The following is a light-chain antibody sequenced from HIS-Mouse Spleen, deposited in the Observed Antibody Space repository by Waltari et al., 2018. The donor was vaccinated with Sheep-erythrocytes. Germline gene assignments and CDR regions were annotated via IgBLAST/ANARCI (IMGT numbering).Light chain of an antibody. V-gene: IGLV2-23*01. CDR1: SRDVGSYNL. Sequence: QSALTQPASVSGSPGQSITISCTGTSRDVGSYNLVSWYQQHPGKAPHIRIYAGSKRPAGVAHRLSGYKSGNTASLTISGLQAEDEADYYCCSYAGSSTPWVFGGGTKLTVL. CDR2: AGS. CDR3: CSYAGSSTPWV. J-gene: IGLJ3*02.